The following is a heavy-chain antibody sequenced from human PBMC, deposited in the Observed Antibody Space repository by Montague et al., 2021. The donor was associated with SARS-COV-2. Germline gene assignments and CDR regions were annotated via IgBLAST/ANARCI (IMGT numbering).Heavy chain of an antibody. V-gene: IGHV4-59*08. J-gene: IGHJ4*02. CDR2: ISYSGST. Sequence: SETPSLTCTVSGGSISSFYWSWFRQPPGKGLEWIGYISYSGSTNYNPSLTSRVTMSVDTSKNQFSLKVNSVTAADTAVYYCARQYSATLPAVYWGQGTLVTVSS. D-gene: IGHD2-15*01. CDR1: GGSISSFY. CDR3: ARQYSATLPAVY.